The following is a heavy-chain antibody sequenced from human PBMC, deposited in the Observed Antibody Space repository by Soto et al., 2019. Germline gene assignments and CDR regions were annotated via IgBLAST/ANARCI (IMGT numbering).Heavy chain of an antibody. CDR1: GGSVSSGSYY. J-gene: IGHJ4*02. Sequence: SETLSLTCTVSGGSVSSGSYYWSWIRQPPGKGLEWIGYIYYSGSTNYNPSLKSRVTISVDTSKNQFSLKLSSVTAADTAVYYCARERSSGYYYDFDYWGQGTLVTVSS. CDR3: ARERSSGYYYDFDY. D-gene: IGHD3-22*01. CDR2: IYYSGST. V-gene: IGHV4-61*01.